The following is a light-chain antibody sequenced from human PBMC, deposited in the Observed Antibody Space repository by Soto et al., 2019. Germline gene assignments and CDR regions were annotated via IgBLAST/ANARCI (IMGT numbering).Light chain of an antibody. Sequence: EIVLTQSPGTLSLSPGERATLSWRASQSVSNSYLSWYQQKPGQAPRLLIYLASTRATGIPDRFSGSGSGTDFTLTISRLEPQDFAVYYCHHHGDSPPKYTFGQGTKLEIK. V-gene: IGKV3-20*01. CDR3: HHHGDSPPKYT. J-gene: IGKJ2*01. CDR2: LAS. CDR1: QSVSNSY.